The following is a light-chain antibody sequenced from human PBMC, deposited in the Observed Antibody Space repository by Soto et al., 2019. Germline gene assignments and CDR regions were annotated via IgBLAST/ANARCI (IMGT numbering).Light chain of an antibody. CDR2: GAS. Sequence: IVMTQSPATLSLSPGDRATLSCRASQNVATNMAWYQQKPGQAPGLLIYGASTRATGIPARFSGSGSGTEFTLTISSLQSEDFAVYYCQQYNNWPPLTFGGGTKVEIK. CDR3: QQYNNWPPLT. CDR1: QNVATN. V-gene: IGKV3-15*01. J-gene: IGKJ4*01.